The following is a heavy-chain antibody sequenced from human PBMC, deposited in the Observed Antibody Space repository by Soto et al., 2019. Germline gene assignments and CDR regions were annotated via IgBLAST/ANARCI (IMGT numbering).Heavy chain of an antibody. J-gene: IGHJ4*02. Sequence: QVQLQESGPGLVKPSQTLSRTCTFSGFSSSSTDYSWSWIRQRPGKGLEWIGYLYRSGHAYYNTSLPSTVSISIDTSKNQLALNLNSVTAADTAVYYCASNKGYCSLAVCVPPNRIDFGGQGTQVTVSS. V-gene: IGHV4-30-4*08. CDR1: GFSSSSTDYS. CDR3: ASNKGYCSLAVCVPPNRIDF. CDR2: LYRSGHA. D-gene: IGHD2-15*01.